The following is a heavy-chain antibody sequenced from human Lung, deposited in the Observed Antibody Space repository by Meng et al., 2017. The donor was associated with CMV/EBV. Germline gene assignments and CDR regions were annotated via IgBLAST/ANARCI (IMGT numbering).Heavy chain of an antibody. D-gene: IGHD4-23*01. CDR3: ARAYNTGNTPIDS. V-gene: IGHV4-34*01. CDR2: IDHSGRD. CDR1: GGSFSGYF. Sequence: LXXAVYGGSFSGYFWSWIRQLPGRGLEWIGEIDHSGRDNDNPALKSRITISVDTYKNQFSLKVNSLTAADTAVYYCARAYNTGNTPIDSWGQGALVTVSS. J-gene: IGHJ4*02.